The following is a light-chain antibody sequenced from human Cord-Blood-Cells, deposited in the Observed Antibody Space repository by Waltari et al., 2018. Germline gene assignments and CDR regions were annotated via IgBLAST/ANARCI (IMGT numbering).Light chain of an antibody. CDR2: LNSDGSH. Sequence: QLVLTQSPSASASLGASVKLTCTLSSVHSSYATAWHQQQPEKGPRYLMKLNSDGSHSKGDGIPDRFSGSSSGAERYLTISSLQSEDEADYYCQTWGTGIHWVFGGGTKLTVL. V-gene: IGLV4-69*01. J-gene: IGLJ3*02. CDR1: SVHSSYA. CDR3: QTWGTGIHWV.